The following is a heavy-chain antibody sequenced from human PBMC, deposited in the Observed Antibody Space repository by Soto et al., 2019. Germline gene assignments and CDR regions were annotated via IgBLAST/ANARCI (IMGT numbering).Heavy chain of an antibody. D-gene: IGHD3-9*01. CDR2: ISAYNGNT. Sequence: QVQLVQSGAEVKKPGASVKVSCKASGLTFRNYGITWLRQVPGQGLEWMGWISAYNGNTVHAQEYEGRLTMTTDTSTSTAYMELRTLRPDDTAVYYCARPQNDILTDSYTNYFDSWGQGTLVTVSS. J-gene: IGHJ4*02. V-gene: IGHV1-18*01. CDR1: GLTFRNYG. CDR3: ARPQNDILTDSYTNYFDS.